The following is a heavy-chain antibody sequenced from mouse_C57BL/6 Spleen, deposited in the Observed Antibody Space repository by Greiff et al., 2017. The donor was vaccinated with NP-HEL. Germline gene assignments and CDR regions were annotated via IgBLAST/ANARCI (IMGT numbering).Heavy chain of an antibody. Sequence: QVQLQQPGAELVRPGSSVKLSCKASGYTFTSYWMHWVKQRPIQGLEWIGNIDPSDSETHYTQKFKDKATLTVDKSSSTAYMQLSSLTSEDSAVYYCARDYYGSSYYFDYWGQGTTLTVSS. J-gene: IGHJ2*01. CDR3: ARDYYGSSYYFDY. CDR2: IDPSDSET. D-gene: IGHD1-1*01. CDR1: GYTFTSYW. V-gene: IGHV1-52*01.